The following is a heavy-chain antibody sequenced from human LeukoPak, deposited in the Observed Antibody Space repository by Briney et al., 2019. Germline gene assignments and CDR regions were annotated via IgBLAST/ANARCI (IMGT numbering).Heavy chain of an antibody. CDR1: GGSISSSSYY. J-gene: IGHJ6*03. V-gene: IGHV4-39*07. CDR2: IYYSGSI. CDR3: ARAPRWYYYMDV. D-gene: IGHD2-15*01. Sequence: PSETLSLTCTVSGGSISSSSYYWGWISQPPGKGLEWIGSIYYSGSIYYNPSLKSRVTISLDTSNNQFSLKLGSVTAADTAVYYCARAPRWYYYMDVWGKGTTVTISS.